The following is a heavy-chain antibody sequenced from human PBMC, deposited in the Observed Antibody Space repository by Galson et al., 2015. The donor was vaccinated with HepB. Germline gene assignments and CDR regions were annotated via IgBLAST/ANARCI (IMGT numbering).Heavy chain of an antibody. CDR1: RDTFTAHY. Sequence: SVKVSCKASRDTFTAHYIHWVRQAPGQGPEWMGQINPNSGGTNYAQKFRGRVTMTRDTSIYTAYMELTSLTSDDTALYYCAKDYRVVGGLDAFDVWGQGTMVTVSS. J-gene: IGHJ3*01. CDR3: AKDYRVVGGLDAFDV. D-gene: IGHD3-16*01. CDR2: INPNSGGT. V-gene: IGHV1-2*06.